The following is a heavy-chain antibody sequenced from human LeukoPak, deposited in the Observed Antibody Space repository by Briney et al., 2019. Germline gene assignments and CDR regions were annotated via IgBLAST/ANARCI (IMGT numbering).Heavy chain of an antibody. CDR1: GYTFTGYY. V-gene: IGHV1-2*02. J-gene: IGHJ5*02. Sequence: ASVKLSCKASGYTFTGYYIHWVRQAPGQGLEWMGWINPNSGGTIYAQKFQGRVTMTRDTSISTAYMELSRLRSDDTAVYYCARGRALYCSGGSCYGFDPWGQGTLVTVSS. D-gene: IGHD2-15*01. CDR3: ARGRALYCSGGSCYGFDP. CDR2: INPNSGGT.